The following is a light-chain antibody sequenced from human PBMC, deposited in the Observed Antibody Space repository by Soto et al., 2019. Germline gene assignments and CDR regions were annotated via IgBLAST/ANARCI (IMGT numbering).Light chain of an antibody. CDR2: AAS. CDR3: QQYNIYPLT. Sequence: DVQMTQSPSSLSASVGDRVTITCRASQDINSWLAWYQQKPGNAPKSLIYAASSLQTGVPSRFSGSASGTHFTLPISNLQHEDSATYYCQQYNIYPLTFGGGTKVEIK. J-gene: IGKJ4*01. CDR1: QDINSW. V-gene: IGKV1D-16*01.